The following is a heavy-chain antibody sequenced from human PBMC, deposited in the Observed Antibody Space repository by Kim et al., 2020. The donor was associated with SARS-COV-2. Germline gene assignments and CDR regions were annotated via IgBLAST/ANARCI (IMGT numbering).Heavy chain of an antibody. CDR1: GGSISSSNW. CDR3: ARDAAPAVTEYYGLDV. V-gene: IGHV4-4*02. J-gene: IGHJ6*02. D-gene: IGHD4-17*01. Sequence: SETLSLTCAVSGGSISSSNWWSWVRQPPGKGLEWIGEIYHSGSTNYNPSLKSRVTISVDKSKNRFSLKLSSVTAADTAVYYCARDAAPAVTEYYGLDVWGQGTTVTVSS. CDR2: IYHSGST.